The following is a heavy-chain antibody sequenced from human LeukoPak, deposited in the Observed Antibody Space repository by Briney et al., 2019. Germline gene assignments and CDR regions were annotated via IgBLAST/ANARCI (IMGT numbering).Heavy chain of an antibody. CDR3: ARTLNYYDSSGYYSYYYYGMDV. Sequence: GGSLRLSCAASGFTFSSYAMHWVRQAPGKVLEWVAVISYDGSNKYYADSVKGRFTISRDNTKNTLYLQMNSLRAEDTAVYYCARTLNYYDSSGYYSYYYYGMDVWGQGTTVTVSS. CDR2: ISYDGSNK. J-gene: IGHJ6*02. D-gene: IGHD3-22*01. V-gene: IGHV3-30-3*01. CDR1: GFTFSSYA.